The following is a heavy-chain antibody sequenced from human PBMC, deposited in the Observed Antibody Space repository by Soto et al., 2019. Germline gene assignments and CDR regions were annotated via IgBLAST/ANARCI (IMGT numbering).Heavy chain of an antibody. D-gene: IGHD2-2*01. J-gene: IGHJ3*01. CDR1: GGSFSGYY. Sequence: QVQLQQWGAGLLKPSETLSLTCEVHGGSFSGYYWTWIRQTPGKGLEWIGEISHSGTTNYQPSLTSRVTLSADPSKKVFSLMLTSVTAADSGVYYGARGECSSVYCLTRCALDVWGQGTVVTVSS. V-gene: IGHV4-34*01. CDR3: ARGECSSVYCLTRCALDV. CDR2: ISHSGTT.